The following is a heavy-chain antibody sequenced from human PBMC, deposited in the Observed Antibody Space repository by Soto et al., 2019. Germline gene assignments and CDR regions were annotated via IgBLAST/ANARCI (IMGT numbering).Heavy chain of an antibody. D-gene: IGHD4-17*01. CDR1: GFTFSGHG. Sequence: QVQLVESGGGVVQPGNSLRLSCAASGFTFSGHGMHWVRQAPGKGLEWVTFIWYDGSNKHYVDSVKGRFTISRDNSRNTLYLQRNSLRAEDTAVYFCARDGQGEPPYTVGDYWGQGTVVTVPS. CDR2: IWYDGSNK. CDR3: ARDGQGEPPYTVGDY. J-gene: IGHJ4*02. V-gene: IGHV3-33*01.